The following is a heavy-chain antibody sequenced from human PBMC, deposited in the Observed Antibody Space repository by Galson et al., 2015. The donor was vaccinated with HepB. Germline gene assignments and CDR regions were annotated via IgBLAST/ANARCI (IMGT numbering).Heavy chain of an antibody. J-gene: IGHJ4*02. D-gene: IGHD3-10*01. Sequence: SLRLSCAASGFTFSSYSMNWVRQAPGKGLEWVSYISSSSSTIYYADSVKGRFTISRDNAKNSLYLQMNSLRAEDTAVYYCASGDRQFGELLDYWGQGTLVTVSS. V-gene: IGHV3-48*04. CDR3: ASGDRQFGELLDY. CDR1: GFTFSSYS. CDR2: ISSSSSTI.